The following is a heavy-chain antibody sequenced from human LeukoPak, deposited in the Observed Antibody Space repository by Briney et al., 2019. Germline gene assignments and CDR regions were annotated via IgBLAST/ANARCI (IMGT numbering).Heavy chain of an antibody. CDR3: ASGGEWELSRVFDY. V-gene: IGHV3-48*03. CDR1: GFTFSSYE. J-gene: IGHJ4*02. Sequence: PGGSLRLSCAASGFTFSSYEMNWVRQAPGKGLEWVSYISSSSSTIYYADSVKGRFTISRDNAKNSLYLQMNSLRAEDTAVYYCASGGEWELSRVFDYWGQGTLVTVSS. CDR2: ISSSSSTI. D-gene: IGHD1-26*01.